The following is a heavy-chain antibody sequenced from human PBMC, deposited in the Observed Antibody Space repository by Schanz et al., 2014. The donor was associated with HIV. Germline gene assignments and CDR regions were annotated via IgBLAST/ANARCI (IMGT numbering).Heavy chain of an antibody. D-gene: IGHD6-6*01. CDR1: GYSFTDYY. CDR2: IHPNSGGT. V-gene: IGHV1-2*02. J-gene: IGHJ6*02. Sequence: QVQLVQSGAEVKKPGASVKVSCKASGYSFTDYYMHWVRQAPGQGPEWMGWIHPNSGGTKYAQKFQGRVTMTRDTSISTAYMELSSLRYDDTAVYYCAREPSFSGLDVWGQGTTVIVSS. CDR3: AREPSFSGLDV.